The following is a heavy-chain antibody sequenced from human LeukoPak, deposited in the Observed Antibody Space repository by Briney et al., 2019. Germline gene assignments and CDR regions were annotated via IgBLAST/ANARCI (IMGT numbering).Heavy chain of an antibody. CDR1: GGSISSGDYY. CDR2: MDYSGST. V-gene: IGHV4-30-4*01. J-gene: IGHJ5*02. Sequence: SETLSLTCTVSGGSISSGDYYWSWIRQPPGKGLEWSAYMDYSGSTYDNPSLKSRVTLSPDTSKNQRSLKLSSVTAADTAVYYCARPYYYDSRIDPWGQGILVTVSS. CDR3: ARPYYYDSRIDP. D-gene: IGHD3-22*01.